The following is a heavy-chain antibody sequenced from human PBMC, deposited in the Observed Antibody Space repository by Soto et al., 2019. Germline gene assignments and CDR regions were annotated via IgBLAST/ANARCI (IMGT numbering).Heavy chain of an antibody. CDR1: GGSISSSSYY. D-gene: IGHD3-10*01. CDR2: IYYSGST. Sequence: QLQLQESGPGLVKPSEALSLTCTVSGGSISSSSYYWGWIRQPPGKGLEGIGSIYYSGSTYYNPSLKSQVTMSVDTSKNHLSLKLSAVTPGDTAVYYCARHTPTMVRGVIIIGWFDPWGQGTLVTVSS. J-gene: IGHJ5*02. V-gene: IGHV4-39*01. CDR3: ARHTPTMVRGVIIIGWFDP.